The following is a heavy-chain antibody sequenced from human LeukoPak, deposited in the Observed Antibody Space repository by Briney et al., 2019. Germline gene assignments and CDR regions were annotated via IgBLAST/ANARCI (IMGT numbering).Heavy chain of an antibody. CDR1: GYTFTNYG. CDR2: ISAYNGNT. V-gene: IGHV1-18*01. Sequence: GASVKVSCKASGYTFTNYGISWVRQAPGQGLEWMGWISAYNGNTNYAQKLQGRVTMTTDTSTSTAYMELRSLRSDDTAVYYCARDLGHDSSGYYLVFDYWGQGTLVTVSS. CDR3: ARDLGHDSSGYYLVFDY. D-gene: IGHD3-22*01. J-gene: IGHJ4*02.